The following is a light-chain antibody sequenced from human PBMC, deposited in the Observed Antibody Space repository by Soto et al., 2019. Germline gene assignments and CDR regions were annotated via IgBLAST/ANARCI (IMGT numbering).Light chain of an antibody. V-gene: IGLV2-14*01. Sequence: QSALTQPASVSGSPGQSITISCTGTSSDVGGYDYVSWYQQHPGKSPKLMIYDVTKRPSGVPNRFSGSKSGNTASLTISWLQAADEADYYCFSYASINTQVFGAGTKLTVL. CDR2: DVT. J-gene: IGLJ1*01. CDR3: FSYASINTQV. CDR1: SSDVGGYDY.